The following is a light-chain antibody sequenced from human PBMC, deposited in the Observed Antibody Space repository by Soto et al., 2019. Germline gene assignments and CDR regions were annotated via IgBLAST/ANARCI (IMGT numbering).Light chain of an antibody. CDR1: QDKGAN. Sequence: DIQMTQSPSSLSASVGDRVTITARGGQDKGANLNWYQQKPGKAPKLLIYDASNLEPGAPSRFSGGGFGTDFSFTISSLQAADIGTYYCQQYDNVPLTFGGGTKLEIK. J-gene: IGKJ4*01. CDR2: DAS. V-gene: IGKV1-33*01. CDR3: QQYDNVPLT.